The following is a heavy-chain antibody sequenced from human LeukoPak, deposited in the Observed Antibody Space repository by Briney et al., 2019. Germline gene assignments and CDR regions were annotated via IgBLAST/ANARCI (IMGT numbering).Heavy chain of an antibody. D-gene: IGHD2-2*01. CDR1: GGSISSYY. J-gene: IGHJ6*03. CDR3: ARNGVVPAAIPTVNYYMDV. CDR2: IYYSGST. V-gene: IGHV4-59*01. Sequence: PSETLSLTCTVSGGSISSYYWSWIRQPPGKGLEWIGYIYYSGSTNYNPSLKSRVTISVDTSKNQFSLKLSSVTAADTAVYYCARNGVVPAAIPTVNYYMDVWGKGTTVTVSS.